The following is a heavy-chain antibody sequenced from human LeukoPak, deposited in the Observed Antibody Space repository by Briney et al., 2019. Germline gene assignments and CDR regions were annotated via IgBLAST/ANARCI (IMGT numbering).Heavy chain of an antibody. CDR1: GYTFTNSA. D-gene: IGHD3-9*01. V-gene: IGHV7-4-1*02. Sequence: ASVKVSCKTSGYTFTNSAMNWVRQAPGQGLEWMGWISINTGNPTYAQGFTGRFVFSLDISVSTAYLQISSLKAEDTAVYYCARDLLIYDILTGYLDYWGQGTLVTVSS. CDR3: ARDLLIYDILTGYLDY. J-gene: IGHJ4*02. CDR2: ISINTGNP.